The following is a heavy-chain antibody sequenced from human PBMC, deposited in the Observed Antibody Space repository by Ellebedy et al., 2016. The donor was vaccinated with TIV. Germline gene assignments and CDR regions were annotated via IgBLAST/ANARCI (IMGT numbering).Heavy chain of an antibody. CDR1: GFTFSPYA. J-gene: IGHJ4*02. CDR2: IYSGGDGGDT. D-gene: IGHD4-23*01. CDR3: ARDAAGNGGKLDY. Sequence: GESLKISCAASGFTFSPYAMAWVRQAPGKGLEWVSVIYSGGDGGDTYYADSVKGRFTISRDNSKNTLYLQMNSLRAEDTAIYYCARDAAGNGGKLDYWGQGALVTVSS. V-gene: IGHV3-23*03.